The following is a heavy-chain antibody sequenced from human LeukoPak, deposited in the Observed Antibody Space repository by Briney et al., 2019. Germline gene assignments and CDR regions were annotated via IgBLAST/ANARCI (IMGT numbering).Heavy chain of an antibody. CDR2: ISYDGSNK. Sequence: GRSLRLSCAASGFTFSSYAMHWVRQAPGKGLEWVAVISYDGSNKYYADSVKGRFTISRDNSKNTLYLQMNSLRVEDTAVYYCARGQLERRGRYYYYYYMDVWGKGTTVTVSS. D-gene: IGHD1-1*01. J-gene: IGHJ6*03. V-gene: IGHV3-30*01. CDR3: ARGQLERRGRYYYYYYMDV. CDR1: GFTFSSYA.